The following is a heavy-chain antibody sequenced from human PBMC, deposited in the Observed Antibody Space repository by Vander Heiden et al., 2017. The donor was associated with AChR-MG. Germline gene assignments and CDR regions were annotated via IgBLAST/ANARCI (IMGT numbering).Heavy chain of an antibody. J-gene: IGHJ2*01. CDR1: GFTFNSYS. CDR3: ARGIGYGTDWYFDL. D-gene: IGHD6-13*01. V-gene: IGHV3-21*01. Sequence: EAQLVESGGGLVKPGGSLRLSCAASGFTFNSYSMNWVRQAPGKGLEWVSSIGRSISYIFYADSVKGRFTISRDNAENSLYLQMNSLRAEDTALYYCARGIGYGTDWYFDLWGRGTLVTVSS. CDR2: IGRSISYI.